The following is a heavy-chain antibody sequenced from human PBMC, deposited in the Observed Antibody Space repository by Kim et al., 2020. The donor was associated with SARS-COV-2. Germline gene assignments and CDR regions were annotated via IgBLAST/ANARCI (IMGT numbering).Heavy chain of an antibody. CDR3: ARGPNYSPFDY. Sequence: IYYADSVGGRFTISRDNEKNSLYLQMNSLRAEDTAVYYCARGPNYSPFDYWGQGTLVTVSS. J-gene: IGHJ4*02. D-gene: IGHD4-4*01. V-gene: IGHV3-11*04. CDR2: I.